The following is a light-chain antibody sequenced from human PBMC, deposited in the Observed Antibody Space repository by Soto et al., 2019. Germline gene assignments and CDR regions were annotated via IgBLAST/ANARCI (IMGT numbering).Light chain of an antibody. CDR2: IAS. CDR3: QQYGSSQWT. CDR1: QSVSSNY. Sequence: EIVLTQSPGTLSLSPGERATLSCRASQSVSSNYLAWYQQKTGQTPRLLIYIASSRAPGIPDRFSGSGSGTHFTLTISRVEPEDFAVYYCQQYGSSQWTFGQGTKVEIK. J-gene: IGKJ1*01. V-gene: IGKV3-20*01.